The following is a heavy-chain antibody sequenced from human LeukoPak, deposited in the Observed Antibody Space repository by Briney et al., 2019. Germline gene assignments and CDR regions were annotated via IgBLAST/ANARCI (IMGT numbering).Heavy chain of an antibody. CDR1: GGSISSYY. CDR2: IYYSGST. CDR3: ARVLSGSNLDF. Sequence: PSETLSLTCTVSGGSISSYYWSWIRQPPGKGLEWIGYIYYSGSTNYNPSLKSRVTISVDKSKNQFSLRLNSVTAADTAVYYCARVLSGSNLDFWGQGALVTVSS. J-gene: IGHJ4*02. D-gene: IGHD3-22*01. V-gene: IGHV4-59*12.